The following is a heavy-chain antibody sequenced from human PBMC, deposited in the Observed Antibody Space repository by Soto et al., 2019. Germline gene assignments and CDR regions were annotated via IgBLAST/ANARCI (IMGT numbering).Heavy chain of an antibody. CDR1: GYTFTSYG. D-gene: IGHD4-17*01. V-gene: IGHV1-18*01. J-gene: IGHJ4*02. CDR2: ISAYNGNT. Sequence: GASVKVSCKASGYTFTSYGISWVRQAPGQGLEWMGWISAYNGNTNYAQKLQGRVTMTTDTSTSTAYMELRSLRSDDTAVYYCARERAGSPPVGDYGDYTPFNDYWGQGTLVTVSS. CDR3: ARERAGSPPVGDYGDYTPFNDY.